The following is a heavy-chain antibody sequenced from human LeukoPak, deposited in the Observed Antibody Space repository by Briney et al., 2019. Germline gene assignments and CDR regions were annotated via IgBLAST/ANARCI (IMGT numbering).Heavy chain of an antibody. J-gene: IGHJ4*02. Sequence: GGSLRLSCSASTFTFMSSTLNWVRQAPGKGLEWVSSISSSSDYIYYADSVKGRFTISRDNAKNSLYLQMNSLRAEDTAVYYCARSITMVRGRIGYWGQGTLVTVSS. D-gene: IGHD3-10*01. CDR1: TFTFMSST. V-gene: IGHV3-21*01. CDR3: ARSITMVRGRIGY. CDR2: ISSSSDYI.